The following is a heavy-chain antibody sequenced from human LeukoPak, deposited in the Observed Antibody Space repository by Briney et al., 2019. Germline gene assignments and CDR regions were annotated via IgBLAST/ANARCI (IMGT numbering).Heavy chain of an antibody. V-gene: IGHV3-43*02. J-gene: IGHJ6*02. CDR3: AKDIRAVEWLLPNYYYYYGMDV. CDR1: GFTFYDYS. D-gene: IGHD3-22*01. CDR2: ISGDGGST. Sequence: GGSLRLSCAASGFTFYDYSMHWVPQAPGKGLEWVSLISGDGGSTYYADSVKGRFTISRDNSKNSLYLQMNSLRTEDTALYYCAKDIRAVEWLLPNYYYYYGMDVWGQGTTVTVSS.